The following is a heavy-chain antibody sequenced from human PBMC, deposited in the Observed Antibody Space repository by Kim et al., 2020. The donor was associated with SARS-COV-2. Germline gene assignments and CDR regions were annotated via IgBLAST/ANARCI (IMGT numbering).Heavy chain of an antibody. D-gene: IGHD3-3*01. CDR1: GYTFTGYY. Sequence: ASVKVSCKASGYTFTGYYMHWVRQAPGQGLEWMGWINPNSGGTNYAQKFQGRVTMTRDTSISTAYMELSRLRSDDTAVYYCARGATYYDFWSGRPTGMDVWGQGTTVTVSS. V-gene: IGHV1-2*02. CDR3: ARGATYYDFWSGRPTGMDV. CDR2: INPNSGGT. J-gene: IGHJ6*02.